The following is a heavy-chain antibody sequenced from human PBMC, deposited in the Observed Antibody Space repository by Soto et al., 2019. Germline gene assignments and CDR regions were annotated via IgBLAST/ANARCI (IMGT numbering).Heavy chain of an antibody. CDR2: ISGSGGST. Sequence: PGGSLRLSCAASGFTVSSKYMSWVRQAPGKGLEWVSAISGSGGSTYYADSVKGRFTISRDNSKNTLYLQMNSLRAEDTAVYYCAKTSRALIGYYYGMDVWGQGTTVTVSS. CDR3: AKTSRALIGYYYGMDV. J-gene: IGHJ6*02. V-gene: IGHV3-23*01. CDR1: GFTVSSKY. D-gene: IGHD2-21*01.